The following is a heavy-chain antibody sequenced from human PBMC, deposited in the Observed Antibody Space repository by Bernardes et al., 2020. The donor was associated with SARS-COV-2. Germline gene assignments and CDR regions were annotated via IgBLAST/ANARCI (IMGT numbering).Heavy chain of an antibody. J-gene: IGHJ2*01. V-gene: IGHV4-39*01. D-gene: IGHD5-12*01. CDR3: ARQVDKSLDWYFDV. CDR1: GGSVSSGSYY. Sequence: SETLSLTCTVSGGSVSSGSYYWVWIRQPPGKGLEWIGSIYYSGSTHYNPSLKSRVTISVDTSKNQFSLRLRSVTAADTAVYYCARQVDKSLDWYFDVWGRGNLVTVSS. CDR2: IYYSGST.